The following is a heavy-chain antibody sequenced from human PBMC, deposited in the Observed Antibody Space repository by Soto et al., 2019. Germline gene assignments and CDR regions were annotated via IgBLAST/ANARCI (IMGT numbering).Heavy chain of an antibody. D-gene: IGHD6-6*01. Sequence: SETLSLTCTVSGGSISSYYWSWIRQPPGKGLEWIGYIYYSGSTNYNPSLKSRVTISVDTSKNQFSLKLSSVTAADTAVYYCARRLGIAARPYYYYYMDVWGKGTTVTVSS. CDR2: IYYSGST. CDR1: GGSISSYY. V-gene: IGHV4-59*08. J-gene: IGHJ6*03. CDR3: ARRLGIAARPYYYYYMDV.